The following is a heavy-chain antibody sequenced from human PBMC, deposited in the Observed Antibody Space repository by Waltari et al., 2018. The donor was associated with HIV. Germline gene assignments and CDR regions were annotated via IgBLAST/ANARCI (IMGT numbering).Heavy chain of an antibody. J-gene: IGHJ4*02. CDR3: ARDFYGSVGY. CDR1: GLTFSSYW. D-gene: IGHD3-10*01. CDR2: IKSDGSSR. V-gene: IGHV3-74*01. Sequence: EVQLVESGGGLGQPGGSLRLSCAGPGLTFSSYWMHWVRQAPGKGLVWVSRIKSDGSSRSYGDSVKGRFTISRDNAKNTLYLQMNSLRAEDTAVYYCARDFYGSVGYWGQGTLVTVSS.